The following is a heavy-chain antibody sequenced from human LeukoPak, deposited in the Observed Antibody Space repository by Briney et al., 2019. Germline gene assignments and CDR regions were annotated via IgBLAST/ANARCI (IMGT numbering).Heavy chain of an antibody. Sequence: GGSLRLSCAASGFTFSSYAMSWVRQAPGKGLEWVSAISGSGGSTYYADSVKGRFTISRDNSKNTLYLQMNSLRAEDTAVYYCANRGPTYYYDSSGYFPEYFQHWGQGTLVTVSS. V-gene: IGHV3-23*01. CDR3: ANRGPTYYYDSSGYFPEYFQH. CDR2: ISGSGGST. J-gene: IGHJ1*01. CDR1: GFTFSSYA. D-gene: IGHD3-22*01.